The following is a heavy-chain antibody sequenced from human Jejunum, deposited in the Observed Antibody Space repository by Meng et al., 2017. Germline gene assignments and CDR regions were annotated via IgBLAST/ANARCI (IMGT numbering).Heavy chain of an antibody. Sequence: GGSLRLSCAVSGFTFSNYEMNWVRQAPGKGLQWLSYISSSGGAIYYADSVKGRFTISRDNARNSLYLELRSLRAEDTAVYYCAREGASGWYDAFDIWGQGTMVTVSS. CDR1: GFTFSNYE. D-gene: IGHD6-19*01. J-gene: IGHJ3*02. CDR2: ISSSGGAI. CDR3: AREGASGWYDAFDI. V-gene: IGHV3-48*03.